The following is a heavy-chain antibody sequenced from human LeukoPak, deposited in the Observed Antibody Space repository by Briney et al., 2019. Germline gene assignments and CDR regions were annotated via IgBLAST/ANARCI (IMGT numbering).Heavy chain of an antibody. CDR3: ARESGFMMVGEINADNWFDP. Sequence: GGSLRLSCSGAGFTFRDSAFHWVRQAPGKGLEWVAVISDNGSKRFYADSVKGRFTISRDNSRDTLYLHMQTLRPEDSAVYYCARESGFMMVGEINADNWFDPWGQGTPVTVSS. J-gene: IGHJ5*02. CDR2: ISDNGSKR. CDR1: GFTFRDSA. V-gene: IGHV3-30*04. D-gene: IGHD3-3*01.